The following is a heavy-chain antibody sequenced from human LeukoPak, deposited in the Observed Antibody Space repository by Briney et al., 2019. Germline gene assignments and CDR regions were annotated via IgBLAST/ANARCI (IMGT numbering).Heavy chain of an antibody. D-gene: IGHD6-13*01. CDR2: IIAIFGTA. CDR1: GGTFSSYA. CDR3: ASYSSSWYFDAFDI. V-gene: IGHV1-69*13. Sequence: GASVKVSCKASGGTFSSYAISWVRQAPGQGLEWMGGIIAIFGTANYAQKFQGRVTITADESTSTAYMELSSLRSEDTAVYYCASYSSSWYFDAFDIWGQGTMVTVSS. J-gene: IGHJ3*02.